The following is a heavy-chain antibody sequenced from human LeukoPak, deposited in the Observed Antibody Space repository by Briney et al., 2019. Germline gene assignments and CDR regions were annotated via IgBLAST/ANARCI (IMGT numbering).Heavy chain of an antibody. CDR3: ARLGFGELFTDAFDI. CDR1: GGSISSYY. V-gene: IGHV4-59*12. Sequence: PSETLSLTCTVSGGSISSYYWSWIRQPPGKGLEWIEYIYYSGSTNYNPSLKSRVTISVDTSKNQFSLKLSSVTAADTAVYYCARLGFGELFTDAFDIWGQGTMVTVSS. J-gene: IGHJ3*02. D-gene: IGHD3-10*01. CDR2: IYYSGST.